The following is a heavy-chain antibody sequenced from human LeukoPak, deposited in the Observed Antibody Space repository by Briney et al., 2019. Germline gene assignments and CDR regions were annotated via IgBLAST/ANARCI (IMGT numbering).Heavy chain of an antibody. CDR2: IKQDGSEK. V-gene: IGHV3-7*01. CDR1: GFTFSSYW. J-gene: IGHJ4*02. D-gene: IGHD1-14*01. CDR3: ARSVWPEDY. Sequence: GGSLRLSCAASGFTFSSYWMSWVRQAPGKGLEWVANIKQDGSEKNYVDSVKGRFTISGDNAQNSVYLQMNSLRVDDTALYYCARSVWPEDYWGQETLVTVSS.